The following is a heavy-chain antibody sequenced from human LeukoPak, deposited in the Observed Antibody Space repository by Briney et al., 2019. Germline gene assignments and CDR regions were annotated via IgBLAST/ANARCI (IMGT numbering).Heavy chain of an antibody. CDR2: IGNSVST. V-gene: IGHV3-53*01. D-gene: IGHD5-24*01. CDR1: GFTVSSNY. CDR3: AKGRRDGYNYPFFDS. Sequence: GGSLRLSCAASGFTVSSNYMSWVRQAPGKGLEWVSNIIGNSVSTYYADFVKGRFTISRDNSNNTLFLQMNSLSADDTAIYFCAKGRRDGYNYPFFDSWGQGAWVVVSS. J-gene: IGHJ4*02.